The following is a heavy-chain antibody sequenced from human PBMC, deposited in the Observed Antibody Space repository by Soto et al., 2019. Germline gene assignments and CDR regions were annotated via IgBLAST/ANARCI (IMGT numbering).Heavy chain of an antibody. J-gene: IGHJ4*02. CDR3: TKNSAYALDY. D-gene: IGHD5-12*01. Sequence: SETLSLTCDVSRYSINNNNWWSWVRQPPGGGLEWIGELHHGGSTNYNPSLESRATFSVDISKNQFFLKLSSVTAADTAVYYCTKNSAYALDYWGPGTLVTVSS. CDR2: LHHGGST. CDR1: RYSINNNNW. V-gene: IGHV4-4*02.